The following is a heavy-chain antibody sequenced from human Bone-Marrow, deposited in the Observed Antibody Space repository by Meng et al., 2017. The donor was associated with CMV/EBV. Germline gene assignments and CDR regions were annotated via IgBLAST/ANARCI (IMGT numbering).Heavy chain of an antibody. Sequence: GSLRLSCTVSGGSISSSSYYWGWIRQPPGKGLEWIGSIYYSGSTYYNPSLKSRVTISVDTSKNQFSLKLSSVTAADTAVYYCARDLWFGEFDYYYGMDVWGQGTTVTVSS. CDR1: GGSISSSSYY. J-gene: IGHJ6*02. CDR3: ARDLWFGEFDYYYGMDV. V-gene: IGHV4-39*07. D-gene: IGHD3-10*01. CDR2: IYYSGST.